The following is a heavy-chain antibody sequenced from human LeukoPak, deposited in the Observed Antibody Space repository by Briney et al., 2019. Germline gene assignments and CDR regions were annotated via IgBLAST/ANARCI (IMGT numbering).Heavy chain of an antibody. CDR3: ARGTTGTTGAFDI. J-gene: IGHJ3*02. V-gene: IGHV1-69*13. Sequence: ASVKVSFKASGGTFSSYAISWVRQAPGQGLEWMGGIIPIFGTANYAQKFQGRVTITADESTSTAYMELSNLRSEDTAVYYCARGTTGTTGAFDIWGQGTMVTVSS. CDR1: GGTFSSYA. D-gene: IGHD1-1*01. CDR2: IIPIFGTA.